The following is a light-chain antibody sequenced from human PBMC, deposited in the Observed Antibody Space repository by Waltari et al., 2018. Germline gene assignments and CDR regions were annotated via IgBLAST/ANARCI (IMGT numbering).Light chain of an antibody. J-gene: IGLJ3*02. V-gene: IGLV2-14*03. CDR3: TSYTRKHTWV. CDR2: DVT. CDR1: SSDIGGYDY. Sequence: QSALTQPASVSGSPGQSSTHSCSGTSSDIGGYDYVSWYQQYPGIAPKLIIYDVTNRPSGVSNRFSGSKSGYTASLTISGLQAADEAHYYCTSYTRKHTWVFGGGTKVTVL.